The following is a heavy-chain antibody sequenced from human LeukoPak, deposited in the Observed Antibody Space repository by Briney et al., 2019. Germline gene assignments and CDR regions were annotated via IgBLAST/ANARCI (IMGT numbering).Heavy chain of an antibody. CDR1: GGSISSRSYY. D-gene: IGHD4-11*01. CDR2: IYYSGNL. J-gene: IGHJ4*02. CDR3: ASEAVTTFRYFDY. V-gene: IGHV4-39*07. Sequence: PSETLSLTCTVSGGSISSRSYYWGWIRQPPGKDLEWIGGIYYSGNLFYNPSLKSRVTISVDTSENQFSLEVKFVTAADTAVYYCASEAVTTFRYFDYWGQGALVTVSS.